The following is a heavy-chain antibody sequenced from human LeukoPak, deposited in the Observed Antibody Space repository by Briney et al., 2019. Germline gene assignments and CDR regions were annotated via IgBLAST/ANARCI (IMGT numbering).Heavy chain of an antibody. J-gene: IGHJ4*02. V-gene: IGHV3-66*03. D-gene: IGHD6-19*01. CDR3: ASNAGYSSGWKVY. CDR2: IDRSGVT. CDR1: GFTVHSNY. Sequence: GGSLRLSCAASGFTVHSNYMSWVRQAPGKGLEWVSVIDRSGVTHYADSVKGRFTISRDNSKNTLYLQMNSLRAEDTAVYYCASNAGYSSGWKVYWGQGTLVTVSP.